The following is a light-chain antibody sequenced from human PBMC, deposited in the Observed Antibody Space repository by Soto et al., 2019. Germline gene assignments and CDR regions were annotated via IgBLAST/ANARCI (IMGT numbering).Light chain of an antibody. J-gene: IGLJ1*01. V-gene: IGLV1-44*01. CDR2: NNN. CDR1: SSNIGSNT. Sequence: QSSLAQPPSASGTPGQRVTIACSGSSSNIGSNTVNWYQQLPGTAPKLLIYNNNQRPSGVPDRFSGSKSGTSASLAISGLQSEDEADYYCAAWDDSLNGYVFGNGTKVTVL. CDR3: AAWDDSLNGYV.